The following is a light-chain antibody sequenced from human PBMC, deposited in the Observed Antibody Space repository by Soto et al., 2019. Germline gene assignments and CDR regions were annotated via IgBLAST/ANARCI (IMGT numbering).Light chain of an antibody. Sequence: QSVLTQPASVSGSPGQSITISCTGTNGDVGAYDYVSWYQQHPGKAPKLMISQVNNRPSGVSNRFSGSKFGNTASLTVSGLQAEDEADYYCCSYADSNTWVFGGGTKVTVL. J-gene: IGLJ3*02. CDR3: CSYADSNTWV. V-gene: IGLV2-14*01. CDR1: NGDVGAYDY. CDR2: QVN.